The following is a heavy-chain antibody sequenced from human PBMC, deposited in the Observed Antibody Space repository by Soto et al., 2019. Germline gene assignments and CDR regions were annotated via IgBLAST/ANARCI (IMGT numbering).Heavy chain of an antibody. J-gene: IGHJ5*02. V-gene: IGHV1-18*01. CDR3: ASHETVRGVDWLDP. CDR1: RYTFSNYG. D-gene: IGHD3-10*01. Sequence: QVQLVQSGTEVKKPGASVKVSCKTSRYTFSNYGITWVRQAPGQGLEWMGWISGYNVNTNYAQKFQGRVIMTTDTCTSRAWMERRRMKSDDTAVDYCASHETVRGVDWLDPWGQGTLVTVSS. CDR2: ISGYNVNT.